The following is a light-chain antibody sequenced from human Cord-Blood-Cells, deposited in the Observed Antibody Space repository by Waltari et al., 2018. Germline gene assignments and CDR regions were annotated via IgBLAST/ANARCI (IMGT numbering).Light chain of an antibody. CDR1: QSISSW. Sequence: DVDMNQSPSTLSATVGDRVTITCRASQSISSWLAWYQQKPGKAPKLLTYKASSLESGVPSRFSGSGSGTDFTLTISSLQHDDFATYYCQQYNSYSTFGEGTKLEIK. CDR2: KAS. J-gene: IGKJ2*01. V-gene: IGKV1-5*03. CDR3: QQYNSYST.